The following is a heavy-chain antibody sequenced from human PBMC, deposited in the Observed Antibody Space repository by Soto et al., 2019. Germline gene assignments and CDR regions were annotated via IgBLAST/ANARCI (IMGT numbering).Heavy chain of an antibody. Sequence: EVQLVESGGGLVQPGRSLRLSCAASGFTFDDYAMHWVRQAPGKGLEWVSGISWNSGSIGYADSVKGRFTISRDNAKNSLYLQLNSLIAEDTDWYHCANDNVIGAYSNHHYDYWGQGALVTVPS. D-gene: IGHD4-4*01. CDR1: GFTFDDYA. V-gene: IGHV3-9*01. CDR3: ANDNVIGAYSNHHYDY. J-gene: IGHJ4*02. CDR2: ISWNSGSI.